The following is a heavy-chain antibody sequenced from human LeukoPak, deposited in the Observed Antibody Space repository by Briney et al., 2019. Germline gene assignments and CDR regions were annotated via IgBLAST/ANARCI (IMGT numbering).Heavy chain of an antibody. CDR2: ISPSGTDI. J-gene: IGHJ4*02. CDR3: ARGKRTAMVHYFDY. CDR1: GFTFTDTY. Sequence: KPGGSLRLSCAVSGFTFTDTYMTWIRQAPGKGLESLSYISPSGTDISYADSVKGRFTISRDNAKNSLYLQMNSLRAEDTAVYYCARGKRTAMVHYFDYWGQGTLVTVSS. V-gene: IGHV3-11*04. D-gene: IGHD5-18*01.